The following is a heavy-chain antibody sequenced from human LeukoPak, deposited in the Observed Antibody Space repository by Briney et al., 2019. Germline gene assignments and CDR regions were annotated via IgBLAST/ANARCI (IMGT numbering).Heavy chain of an antibody. V-gene: IGHV5-51*01. CDR3: ARTYIAARPGAYYYMDV. CDR2: IYPGDSDT. CDR1: GYSFTSYW. Sequence: GESLKISCKGSGYSFTSYWIGWGRQMPGKGLEWMGIIYPGDSDTRYSPSFQGQVTISADRSISTAYLQWSSLKASDTAMYYCARTYIAARPGAYYYMDVWGKGTTVTVSS. J-gene: IGHJ6*03. D-gene: IGHD6-6*01.